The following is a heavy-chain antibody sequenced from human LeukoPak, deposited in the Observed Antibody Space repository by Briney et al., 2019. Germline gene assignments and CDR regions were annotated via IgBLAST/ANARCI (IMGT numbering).Heavy chain of an antibody. CDR3: ARAHYYGSGSPITFDY. CDR1: GGTFSSYA. Sequence: GSSVKVSCKASGGTFSSYAISWVRQAPGQGLEWMGGIIPIFGTANYAQQFQGRVTITADESTSTAYMELSSLRSEDTAVYYCARAHYYGSGSPITFDYWGQGTLVTVSS. CDR2: IIPIFGTA. J-gene: IGHJ4*02. V-gene: IGHV1-69*01. D-gene: IGHD3-10*01.